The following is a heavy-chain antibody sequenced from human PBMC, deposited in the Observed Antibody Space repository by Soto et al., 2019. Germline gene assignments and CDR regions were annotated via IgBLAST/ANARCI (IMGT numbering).Heavy chain of an antibody. J-gene: IGHJ4*02. CDR1: GYTFASSG. CDR2: ISAYKRNT. Sequence: ASVKVSCKTSGYTFASSGIRWVRQAPGHGLEWMGWISAYKRNTNYAQNLQGRLTMTTDSSTSTAYMELRSLRSDDTAVYYCARVYGSGTQSAFFFDYWGQGTLVTVSS. V-gene: IGHV1-18*04. D-gene: IGHD3-10*01. CDR3: ARVYGSGTQSAFFFDY.